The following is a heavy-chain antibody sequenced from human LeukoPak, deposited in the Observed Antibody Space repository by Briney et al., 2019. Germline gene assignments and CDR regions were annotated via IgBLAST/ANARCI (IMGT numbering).Heavy chain of an antibody. CDR3: ARYRVVVPAAITHRYPYGMDV. CDR2: ISYGGSNK. Sequence: TGGSLRLSCAASGFTFSSYAMHWVRQAPGKGLEWVAVISYGGSNKYYADSVKGRFTISRDNSKNTLYLQMNSLRAEDTAVYYCARYRVVVPAAITHRYPYGMDVWGQGTTVTVSS. V-gene: IGHV3-30*04. J-gene: IGHJ6*02. CDR1: GFTFSSYA. D-gene: IGHD2-2*02.